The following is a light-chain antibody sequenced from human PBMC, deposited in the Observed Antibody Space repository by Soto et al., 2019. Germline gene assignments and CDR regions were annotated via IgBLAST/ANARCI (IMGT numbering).Light chain of an antibody. Sequence: EILWRQAAGSRALAPWERATLSCRASQSVSGKLAWYQQKPGQAPRLLIYGASTRANGLPARFSGSGSGTEFTIPIRSLPSADFAVHYCQQPATWPWTSGHGIKV. CDR2: GAS. V-gene: IGKV3-15*01. CDR1: QSVSGK. CDR3: QQPATWPWT. J-gene: IGKJ1*01.